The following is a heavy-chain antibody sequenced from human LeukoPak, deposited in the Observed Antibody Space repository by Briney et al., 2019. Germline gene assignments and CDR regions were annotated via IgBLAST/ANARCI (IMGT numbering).Heavy chain of an antibody. CDR1: GGSISSGGYY. CDR3: ARDLSGQHAFDI. J-gene: IGHJ3*02. V-gene: IGHV4-31*03. CDR2: IYYSGSI. Sequence: SETLSLTCTVSGGSISSGGYYWSWIRQHPGKGLEWIGYIYYSGSIYYNPSLKSRVTISVDTSKNHFSLKLSSVTAADTAVYYCARDLSGQHAFDIWGQGTMVTVSS. D-gene: IGHD2-15*01.